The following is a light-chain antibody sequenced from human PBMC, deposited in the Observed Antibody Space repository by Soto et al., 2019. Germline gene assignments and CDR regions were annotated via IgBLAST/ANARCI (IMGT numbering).Light chain of an antibody. J-gene: IGLJ1*01. V-gene: IGLV2-14*03. Sequence: QSALTQPASVSGSPGQSNTISCTGTSSDVGGYDYVSWYQHHPGKAPKLMIYDVSNRPSGVSNRFSGSKSGNTASLTISGLQAEDEADYYCSSYTSSSLYVFGTGTKVTVL. CDR3: SSYTSSSLYV. CDR1: SSDVGGYDY. CDR2: DVS.